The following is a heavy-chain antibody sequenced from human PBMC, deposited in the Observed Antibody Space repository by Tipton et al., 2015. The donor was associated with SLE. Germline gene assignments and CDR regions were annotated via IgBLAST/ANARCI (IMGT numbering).Heavy chain of an antibody. V-gene: IGHV4-59*01. CDR1: GGPFNGFF. CDR3: ARRIPHHYYFDL. CDR2: IYYSGST. D-gene: IGHD1-26*01. J-gene: IGHJ2*01. Sequence: TLSLTCAVSGGPFNGFFWTWIRQPPGKGLEWIGYIYYSGSTNYNPSLKSRVTISLDTSKSHFSLRLTSVTAADTAVYFCARRIPHHYYFDLWGRGTLVTVPS.